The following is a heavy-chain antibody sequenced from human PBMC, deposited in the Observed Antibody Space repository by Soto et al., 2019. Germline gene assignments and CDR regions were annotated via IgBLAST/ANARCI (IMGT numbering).Heavy chain of an antibody. V-gene: IGHV3-23*01. Sequence: GGSLRLSCAACGFTFRSYAMNWVRQAPGKGLQWVSTITGSADSTYYADSVKGRFTISRDNSKNTLYLQMNGLRAEDTAIYYCAKDPAVPGLFGYWGQGTLVTVSS. CDR2: ITGSADST. CDR3: AKDPAVPGLFGY. D-gene: IGHD6-19*01. J-gene: IGHJ4*02. CDR1: GFTFRSYA.